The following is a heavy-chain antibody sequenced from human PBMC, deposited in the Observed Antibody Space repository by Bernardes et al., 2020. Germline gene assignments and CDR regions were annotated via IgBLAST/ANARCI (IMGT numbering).Heavy chain of an antibody. J-gene: IGHJ6*03. CDR2: IYYSGST. Sequence: SETLSLTCTVSGGSISSSSYYWGWIRQPPGKGLEWIGSIYYSGSTYYNPSLKSRVTISVDTSKNQFSLKLSSVTAADTAVYYCARHRVTYYDFWSGYYDYYYYMDVWGKGTTVTVSS. CDR3: ARHRVTYYDFWSGYYDYYYYMDV. D-gene: IGHD3-3*01. CDR1: GGSISSSSYY. V-gene: IGHV4-39*01.